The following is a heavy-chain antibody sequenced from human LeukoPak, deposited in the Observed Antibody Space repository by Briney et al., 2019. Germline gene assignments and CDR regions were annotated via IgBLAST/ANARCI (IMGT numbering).Heavy chain of an antibody. CDR1: GYSFTSYW. V-gene: IGHV5-10-1*01. Sequence: GESLKISCKGSGYSFTSYWISWVRQMPGKGLEWMGRIDPSDSYTNYSPSFQGHVTISADKSISTAYLQWSSLKASDTAMYYRARQEQWLVPPNWFDPWGQGTLVTVSS. CDR2: IDPSDSYT. CDR3: ARQEQWLVPPNWFDP. D-gene: IGHD6-19*01. J-gene: IGHJ5*02.